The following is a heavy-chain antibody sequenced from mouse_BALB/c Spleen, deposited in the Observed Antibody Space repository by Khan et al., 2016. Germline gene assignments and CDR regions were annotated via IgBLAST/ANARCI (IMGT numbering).Heavy chain of an antibody. Sequence: EVQLQESGPGLVKPSQSLSLTCTVTGYSITSDYAWNWIRQFPGNKLEWMGYISYSGSTSYNPSLKSRISTTRDTSKNQFFLQLNSVTTEDTATDDCARDYYGSSYFDYWGQGTTLTVSS. CDR3: ARDYYGSSYFDY. J-gene: IGHJ2*01. V-gene: IGHV3-2*02. CDR2: ISYSGST. D-gene: IGHD1-1*01. CDR1: GYSITSDYA.